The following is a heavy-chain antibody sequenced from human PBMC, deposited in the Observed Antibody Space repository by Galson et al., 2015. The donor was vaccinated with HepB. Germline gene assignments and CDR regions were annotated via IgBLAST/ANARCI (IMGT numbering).Heavy chain of an antibody. V-gene: IGHV5-10-1*01. CDR3: ARLRGHDAYIGVYGMDV. CDR2: VDPSDSYS. Sequence: QSGAEVKKPGESLRISCKGSGYSFTNYWISWVRQMPGKGLEWMGRVDPSDSYSDYSPSFQGYVSISVDKSISTAYLQWSSLKASDTAIYYCARLRGHDAYIGVYGMDVWGLGTTVTVSS. J-gene: IGHJ6*02. D-gene: IGHD5-24*01. CDR1: GYSFTNYW.